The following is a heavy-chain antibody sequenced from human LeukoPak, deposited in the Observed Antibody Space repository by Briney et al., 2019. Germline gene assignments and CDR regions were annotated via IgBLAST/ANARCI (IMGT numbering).Heavy chain of an antibody. CDR3: ATDSYVSGSYYRLFY. Sequence: GGSLRLSCAASGFNFDDYTMHWVRQAPGKGLVWVSGINSDGGTTTYADSVKGRFTISRDNAKNTLYLQMNNLRAEDTAIYYCATDSYVSGSYYRLFYWGQGTLVTVSS. CDR1: GFNFDDYT. V-gene: IGHV3-74*01. J-gene: IGHJ4*02. CDR2: INSDGGTT. D-gene: IGHD3-10*01.